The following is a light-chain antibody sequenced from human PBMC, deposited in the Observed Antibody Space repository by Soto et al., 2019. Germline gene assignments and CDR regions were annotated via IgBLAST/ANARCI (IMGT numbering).Light chain of an antibody. J-gene: IGLJ2*01. CDR1: SSDVGGYNF. Sequence: QSALTQPPSASGSPGQSVTISCTGTSSDVGGYNFVSWYQQHPGKAPKLMFYEVSERPSGVPDRFSGSKSGNTASLTVSGLQAEDEADYYCSSYAGSNIVVFGGGTKVTVL. V-gene: IGLV2-8*01. CDR3: SSYAGSNIVV. CDR2: EVS.